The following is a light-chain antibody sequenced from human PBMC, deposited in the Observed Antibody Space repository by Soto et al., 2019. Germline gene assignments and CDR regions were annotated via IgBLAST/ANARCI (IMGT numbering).Light chain of an antibody. CDR3: QQANSFPIT. CDR2: DAT. CDR1: HPINIK. J-gene: IGKJ5*01. V-gene: IGKV1-12*01. Sequence: DIQMTQSPSSLSASVGYRVTITCRSSHPINIKLVWFQQKPGKAPKSLIYDATHLQSGVPSRFSGSGGGTDFTLTIGSLQPEDFATYYCQQANSFPITFGQGTRLEIK.